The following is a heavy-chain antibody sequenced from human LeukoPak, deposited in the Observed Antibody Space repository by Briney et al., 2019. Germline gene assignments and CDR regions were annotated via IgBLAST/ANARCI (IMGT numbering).Heavy chain of an antibody. CDR1: GFTFSSYW. D-gene: IGHD3-10*01. V-gene: IGHV3-74*01. CDR2: INNDGSST. Sequence: GGSLRLSCGASGFTFSSYWMHWVRQAPGKGLVWVSRINNDGSSTSYADSVQGRFTISRDNAKNTLYLQMNSLRAEDTALYYCARGARGDYYYYYMDVWGKGPTVTVSS. J-gene: IGHJ6*03. CDR3: ARGARGDYYYYYMDV.